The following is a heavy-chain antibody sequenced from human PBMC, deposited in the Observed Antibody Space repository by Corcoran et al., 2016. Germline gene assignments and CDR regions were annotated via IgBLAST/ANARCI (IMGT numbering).Heavy chain of an antibody. Sequence: QVQLVESGGGVVQPGRSLRLSCAASGFTFSSYGMHWVRQAPGKGLEWVAVISYDGSNKYYADSVKGRFTISRDNSKNTLYLQMNSLRAEDTAVYYCAKGPYYYDSSGPDYWGQGTLVTVSS. D-gene: IGHD3-22*01. CDR3: AKGPYYYDSSGPDY. J-gene: IGHJ4*02. CDR1: GFTFSSYG. V-gene: IGHV3-30*18. CDR2: ISYDGSNK.